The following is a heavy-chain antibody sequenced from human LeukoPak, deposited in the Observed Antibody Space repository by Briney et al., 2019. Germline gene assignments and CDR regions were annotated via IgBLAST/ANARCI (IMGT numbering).Heavy chain of an antibody. CDR3: ASHSSSNYYYYMDV. V-gene: IGHV4-61*02. CDR1: GGSISSGSYY. Sequence: PSETLSLTCTVSGGSISSGSYYWSWIRQPAGKGPEWIGRIYTSGSTNYNPSLKSRVTISVDTSKNQFSLKLSSVTAADTAVYYCASHSSSNYYYYMDVWGKGTTVTVSS. D-gene: IGHD2-2*01. J-gene: IGHJ6*03. CDR2: IYTSGST.